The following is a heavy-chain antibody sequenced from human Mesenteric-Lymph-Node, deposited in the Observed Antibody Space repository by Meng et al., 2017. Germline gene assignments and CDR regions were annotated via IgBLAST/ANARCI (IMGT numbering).Heavy chain of an antibody. CDR3: TRAETGSSYLD. Sequence: GESLKISCAASGFTFSSSSMSWVRQAPGKGLEWVSAISVSGSTYYGDSVTGRFTISRDSTKNTLYLQMNSLRAEDTAVYYCTRAETGSSYLDWGQGTLVTVSS. D-gene: IGHD1-26*01. CDR2: ISVSGST. V-gene: IGHV3-23*01. J-gene: IGHJ4*02. CDR1: GFTFSSSS.